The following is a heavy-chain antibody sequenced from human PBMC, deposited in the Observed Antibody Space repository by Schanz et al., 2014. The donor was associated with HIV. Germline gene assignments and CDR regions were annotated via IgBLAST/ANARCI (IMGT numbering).Heavy chain of an antibody. CDR3: AQDRDVLTGYPGH. D-gene: IGHD3-9*01. V-gene: IGHV3-33*06. J-gene: IGHJ4*02. CDR1: GFTFSNDG. CDR2: IWYDGRNK. Sequence: QVQLVESGGGVVQPGTSLRLSCVASGFTFSNDGMHWVRQAPGKGLEWVAVIWYDGRNKYYADSVKGRFTISRDNSKNTLYLQMNSLRAEDTAVYYCAQDRDVLTGYPGHWGQGTQVTVSS.